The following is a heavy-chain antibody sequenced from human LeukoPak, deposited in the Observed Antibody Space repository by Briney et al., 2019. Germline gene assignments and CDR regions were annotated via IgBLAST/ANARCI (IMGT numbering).Heavy chain of an antibody. CDR3: AREGVLRYFEGFSYYYYMDV. V-gene: IGHV4-4*07. CDR1: GGSISSYY. CDR2: IYTSGST. D-gene: IGHD3-9*01. Sequence: SETLSLTCTVSGGSISSYYWSWIRQPAGKGLEWIGRIYTSGSTNYNPSLKSRVTMSVDTSKNQFSLKLSSVTAADTAVYYCAREGVLRYFEGFSYYYYMDVWGKGTTVTISS. J-gene: IGHJ6*03.